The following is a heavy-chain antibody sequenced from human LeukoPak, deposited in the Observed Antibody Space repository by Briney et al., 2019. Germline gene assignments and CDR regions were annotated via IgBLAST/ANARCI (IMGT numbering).Heavy chain of an antibody. CDR3: ARDLGYCSGGSCYYRNYFDY. CDR1: GFTFSSYA. V-gene: IGHV3-30*04. D-gene: IGHD2-15*01. Sequence: GGSLRLSCAASGFTFSSYAMHWVRQAPGKGLEWVAVISYDGSNKYYADSVKGRFTISRDNSKNTLYLQMNSLRAEDTAVYYCARDLGYCSGGSCYYRNYFDYWGQGTLVTVSS. J-gene: IGHJ4*02. CDR2: ISYDGSNK.